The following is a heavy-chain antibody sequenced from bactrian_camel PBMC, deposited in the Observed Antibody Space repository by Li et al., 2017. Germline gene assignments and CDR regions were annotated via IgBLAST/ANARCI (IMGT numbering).Heavy chain of an antibody. CDR3: TNDDFQQTWKIAVPADIH. D-gene: IGHD5*01. CDR2: IGSDGTT. J-gene: IGHJ4*01. Sequence: VQLVESGGGSVQAGGSLRLSCVASGYTFRPYSSNCVGWFRQAPGKEREGVARIGSDGTTSYADSVKGRFTISRDNAKNVLYLQLNNLKVEDTGMYYCTNDDFQQTWKIAVPADIHRGQGTQVTVS. CDR1: GYTFRPYSSNC. V-gene: IGHV3S53*01.